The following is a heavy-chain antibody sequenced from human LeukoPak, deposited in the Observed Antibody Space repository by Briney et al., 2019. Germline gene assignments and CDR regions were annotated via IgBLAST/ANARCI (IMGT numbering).Heavy chain of an antibody. V-gene: IGHV1-69*13. J-gene: IGHJ4*02. Sequence: ASVKVSCKASGGTFSSYAISWVRQAPGQGLEWMGGIIPIFGTANYAQKFQGRVTITADESTSTAYMELSSLRSEDTAVYYCARVGLGFGELLSAIDYWGQGTLVTVS. CDR2: IIPIFGTA. CDR1: GGTFSSYA. D-gene: IGHD3-10*01. CDR3: ARVGLGFGELLSAIDY.